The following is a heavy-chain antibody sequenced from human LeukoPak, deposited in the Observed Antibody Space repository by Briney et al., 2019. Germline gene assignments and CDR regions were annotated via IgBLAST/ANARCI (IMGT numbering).Heavy chain of an antibody. D-gene: IGHD2-15*01. V-gene: IGHV1-58*02. CDR1: GFTFTSSA. J-gene: IGHJ4*02. CDR2: IVVGSGNT. Sequence: SVKVSCKASGFTFTSSAMQWVRQARGHRLEWRGWIVVGSGNTNYAQKFQERVTITRDMSTSTAYMELSSLRSEDTAVYYCAADPGANHSGSGGSAPTAEDDYWGQGTPVTVSS. CDR3: AADPGANHSGSGGSAPTAEDDY.